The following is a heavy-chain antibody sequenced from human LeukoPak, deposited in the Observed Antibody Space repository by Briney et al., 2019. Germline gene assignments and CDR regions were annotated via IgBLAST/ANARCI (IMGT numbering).Heavy chain of an antibody. J-gene: IGHJ5*02. CDR2: INTDGTTT. CDR3: AREYSERALDP. Sequence: PGGSLRLSCADSGFTLPNYWIHWVRQAPGEGLVWVARINTDGTTTTYADSVNGRFTIFRDNAEKMVYLQMNSLGIEDTALYFCAREYSERALDPWGQGTLVTVSS. CDR1: GFTLPNYW. V-gene: IGHV3-74*01. D-gene: IGHD5-12*01.